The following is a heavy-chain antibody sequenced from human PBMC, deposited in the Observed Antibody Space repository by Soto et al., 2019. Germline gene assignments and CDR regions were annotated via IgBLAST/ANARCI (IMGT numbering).Heavy chain of an antibody. J-gene: IGHJ4*02. CDR1: GFTFSNAW. D-gene: IGHD3-3*01. Sequence: GSLRLSCAASGFTFSNAWMNWVRQAPGKGLEWVGRIKSKTDGGTTDYAAPVKGRFTISRDDSKNTLYLQMNSLKTEDTAVYYCTTEGYDFWSGYSYYFDYWGQGTLVTVSS. CDR3: TTEGYDFWSGYSYYFDY. V-gene: IGHV3-15*07. CDR2: IKSKTDGGTT.